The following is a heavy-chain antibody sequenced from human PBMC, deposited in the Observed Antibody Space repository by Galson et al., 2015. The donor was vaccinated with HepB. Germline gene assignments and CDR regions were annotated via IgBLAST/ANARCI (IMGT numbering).Heavy chain of an antibody. D-gene: IGHD2/OR15-2a*01. CDR2: IYDDGST. CDR1: GFTVSSHY. J-gene: IGHJ5*02. V-gene: IGHV3-66*02. Sequence: SLRLSCAASGFTVSSHYMSWVRQAPGKGLEWVSVIYDDGSTYYADSVKGRFTISRDNSKNTLYLHMNGLRAEDTAVYYCARDFSPFFFDPWGQGTLVTVSS. CDR3: ARDFSPFFFDP.